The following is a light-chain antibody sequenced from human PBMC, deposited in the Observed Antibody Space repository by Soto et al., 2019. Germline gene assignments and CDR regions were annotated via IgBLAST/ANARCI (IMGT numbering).Light chain of an antibody. J-gene: IGKJ1*01. CDR1: QSITSY. V-gene: IGKV1-5*01. Sequence: DFQMTQSPSTLSASVGDRVTITCRASQSITSYLNWYLQKPGKAPKLLIYDASSLESGVPSRFSGSGSGTEFTLTISSLQPDDFATYYCQQYNSYSQTFGQGTKVDIK. CDR3: QQYNSYSQT. CDR2: DAS.